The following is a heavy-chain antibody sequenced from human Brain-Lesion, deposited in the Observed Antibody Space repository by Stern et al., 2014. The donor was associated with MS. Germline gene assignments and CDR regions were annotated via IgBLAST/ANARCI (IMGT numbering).Heavy chain of an antibody. V-gene: IGHV3-30*18. CDR1: GFSSRNLC. J-gene: IGHJ4*02. CDR3: AKDRQYLTFFFDF. CDR2: ISYDGSK. D-gene: IGHD2/OR15-2a*01. Sequence: VQLVQSGGGLVQPAKPRRLSCASSGFSSRNLCMHWVRQAPGKGMERVALISYDGSKDYADSVKGRFAISRDNSKNTLYLQMNSLRAEDTAVYYCAKDRQYLTFFFDFWGQGSLVTVSS.